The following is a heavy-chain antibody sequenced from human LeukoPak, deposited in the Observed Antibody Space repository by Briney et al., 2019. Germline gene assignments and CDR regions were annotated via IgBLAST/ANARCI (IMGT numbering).Heavy chain of an antibody. CDR2: ISGGGAGT. Sequence: GGSLRLSCAASGFTFSSYAMSWVRQAPGKGLERVSAISGGGAGTYYADSVKGRFTISRDNFKDTLYLQMNSLRAEDTAVYYCAASPSYSSGRFDYWGQGTLVTVSS. V-gene: IGHV3-23*01. CDR3: AASPSYSSGRFDY. CDR1: GFTFSSYA. D-gene: IGHD6-19*01. J-gene: IGHJ4*02.